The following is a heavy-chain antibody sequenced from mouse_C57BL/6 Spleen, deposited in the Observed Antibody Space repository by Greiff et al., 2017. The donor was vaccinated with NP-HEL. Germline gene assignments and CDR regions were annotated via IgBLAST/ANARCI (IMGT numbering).Heavy chain of an antibody. V-gene: IGHV1-82*01. CDR3: APQTAQATFAY. D-gene: IGHD3-2*02. CDR1: GYAFSSSW. J-gene: IGHJ3*01. CDR2: IYPGDGDT. Sequence: VQLQQSGPELVKPGASVKISCKASGYAFSSSWMNWVKQRPGKGLEWIGRIYPGDGDTNYNGKFKGKATLTADKSSSTAYMQLSRLTSEDSAVYFCAPQTAQATFAYWGQGTLVTVSA.